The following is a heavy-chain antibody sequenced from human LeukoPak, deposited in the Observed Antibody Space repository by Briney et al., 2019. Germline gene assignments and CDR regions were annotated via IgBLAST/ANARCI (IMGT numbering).Heavy chain of an antibody. J-gene: IGHJ4*02. V-gene: IGHV4-34*01. CDR1: GGSFRGYY. CDR3: ASRRAFSGSYLADY. Sequence: SETLSLTCAVYGGSFRGYYRSWIRQPPGKGLEWIGEINHSGSTNYNPSLKSRVTISVDTSKNQFSLKLSSVTAADTAVYYCASRRAFSGSYLADYWGQGTLVTVSS. D-gene: IGHD1-26*01. CDR2: INHSGST.